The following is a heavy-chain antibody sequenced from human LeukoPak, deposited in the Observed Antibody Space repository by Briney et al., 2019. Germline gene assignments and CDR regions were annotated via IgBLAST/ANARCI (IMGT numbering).Heavy chain of an antibody. Sequence: GASVKVSCKASGYTFTSYAMHWVRQAPGQRLEWMGWINACNGNTKYSQKFQGRVTITRDTSASTAYMELSSLRSEDTAVYYCARAAYYCSSTSCYALLSDYWGQGTLVTVSS. J-gene: IGHJ4*02. CDR2: INACNGNT. D-gene: IGHD2-2*01. V-gene: IGHV1-3*01. CDR3: ARAAYYCSSTSCYALLSDY. CDR1: GYTFTSYA.